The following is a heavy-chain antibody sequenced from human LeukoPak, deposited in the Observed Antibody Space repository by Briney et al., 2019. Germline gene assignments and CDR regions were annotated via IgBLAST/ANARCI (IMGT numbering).Heavy chain of an antibody. CDR1: GYTFTSYG. Sequence: ASVKVSCKASGYTFTSYGISWVRQAPGQGLEWMGWISAYNGNTNYAQKLQGRVTMTTDTSTSTAYMELRSLRSDDTAVYYCARDKTEQWLVQRAWFDPWGQGTLVTVSS. CDR2: ISAYNGNT. V-gene: IGHV1-18*01. J-gene: IGHJ5*02. CDR3: ARDKTEQWLVQRAWFDP. D-gene: IGHD6-19*01.